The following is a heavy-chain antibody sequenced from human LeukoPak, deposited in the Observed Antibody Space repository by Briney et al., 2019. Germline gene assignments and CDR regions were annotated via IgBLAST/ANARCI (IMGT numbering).Heavy chain of an antibody. CDR3: ARELGGTSIAARDNWFDP. Sequence: SVKVSCKASGGTFSSYAISWVRQAPGQGLEWMGGIIPIFGTANYAQKFQGRVTITTDESTSTAYMELSSLISEDTAVYYCARELGGTSIAARDNWFDPWGQGTLVTVSS. V-gene: IGHV1-69*05. CDR2: IIPIFGTA. CDR1: GGTFSSYA. D-gene: IGHD6-6*01. J-gene: IGHJ5*02.